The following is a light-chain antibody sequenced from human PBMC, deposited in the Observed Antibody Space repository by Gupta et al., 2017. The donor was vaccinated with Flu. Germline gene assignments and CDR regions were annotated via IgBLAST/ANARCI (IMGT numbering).Light chain of an antibody. J-gene: IGLJ2*01. CDR1: NIGSKS. CDR3: QVWDSSSDHPV. V-gene: IGLV3-21*02. CDR2: DNN. Sequence: SYVLTQPPSVPVAPGQTARITCGGNNIGSKSVHWYQQKPGQAPVLVLYDNNDRPSGIPERFSGSNSGNTATLTISRVEAGGEADYYCQVWDSSSDHPVFGGGTKLTVL.